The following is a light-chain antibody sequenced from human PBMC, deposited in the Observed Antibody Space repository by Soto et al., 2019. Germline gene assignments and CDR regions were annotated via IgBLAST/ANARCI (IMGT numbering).Light chain of an antibody. V-gene: IGKV3-20*01. CDR3: QHYGSPFT. Sequence: EIVLTQSPGTLSLSPGERATLSCRASQSVSSSYLAWYQQKPGQAPRLLIYGASSRATGIPDRFSGSGSGTDFPLTISRLEAEDFALYYCQHYGSPFTFGPGTKVDIK. CDR1: QSVSSSY. CDR2: GAS. J-gene: IGKJ3*01.